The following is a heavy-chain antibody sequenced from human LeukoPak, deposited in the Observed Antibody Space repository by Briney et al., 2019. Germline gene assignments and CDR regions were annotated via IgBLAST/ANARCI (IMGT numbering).Heavy chain of an antibody. D-gene: IGHD3-10*01. CDR3: ARELRGFGELFLDY. CDR1: GTSISSGGHS. V-gene: IGHV4-61*08. CDR2: IYYSGST. J-gene: IGHJ4*02. Sequence: PSQTLSLTCTVSGTSISSGGHSWSWIRQPPGKGLEWIGYIYYSGSTNYNPSLKSRVTISVDTSKNQFSLKLSSVTAADTAVYYCARELRGFGELFLDYWGQGTLVTVSS.